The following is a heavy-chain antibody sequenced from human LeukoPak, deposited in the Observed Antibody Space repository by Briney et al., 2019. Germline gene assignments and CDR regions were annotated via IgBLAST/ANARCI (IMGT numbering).Heavy chain of an antibody. V-gene: IGHV3-53*01. D-gene: IGHD3-10*01. CDR1: GLTVSSNH. J-gene: IGHJ4*02. CDR3: ARLRGGY. CDR2: IKSDGTT. Sequence: PGGSLRLSCAASGLTVSSNHMSWVRQAPGKGLEWVSLIKSDGTTEYADSVKGRFTIPRDNAKNTLFLQMNSLRVEDTAVYYCARLRGGYWGRGTPVTVYS.